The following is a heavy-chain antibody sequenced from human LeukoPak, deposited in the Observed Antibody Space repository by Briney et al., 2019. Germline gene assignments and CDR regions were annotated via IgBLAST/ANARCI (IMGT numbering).Heavy chain of an antibody. V-gene: IGHV3-21*01. Sequence: GGSLRLACAASGFTFGSYSMNWVRQVPGKGLEWVSSISSSSSYIYHADSVKGRFTISTDTTKTSLYLRINRVRAKDTSMYYRARDLRTDYGDDRFDYWGQGTLVTVSS. CDR1: GFTFGSYS. CDR3: ARDLRTDYGDDRFDY. D-gene: IGHD4-17*01. CDR2: ISSSSSYI. J-gene: IGHJ4*02.